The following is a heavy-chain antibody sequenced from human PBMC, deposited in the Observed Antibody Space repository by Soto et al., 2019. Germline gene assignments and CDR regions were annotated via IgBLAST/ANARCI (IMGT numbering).Heavy chain of an antibody. J-gene: IGHJ5*02. Sequence: QVQLQESGPGLVKPSQTLSLTCTVSGGSISSGGYYWSWIRQNQGKGLDWIAYIYYSGSTYYNPSLNIRVHISVASSKNKISLTLRSVTVAVTDVDFYDRGRARFFRSARRENYFDPWGQGTLVAVSS. CDR2: IYYSGST. CDR1: GGSISSGGYY. CDR3: DRGRARFFRSARRENYFDP. D-gene: IGHD3-3*01. V-gene: IGHV4-31*03.